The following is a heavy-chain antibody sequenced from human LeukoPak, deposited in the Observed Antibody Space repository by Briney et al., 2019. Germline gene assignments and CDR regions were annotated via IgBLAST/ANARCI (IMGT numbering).Heavy chain of an antibody. Sequence: PSETLSLTCTVSGGSISSRGFFWGWIRQPPGKGPEWIGSVYYSGSTYYNSSLKSRVTISVDTSKYHFSLKLSSVTAAVTAVYYCARLSCSDTICPTLPYNHFDPWGQGILVIVSS. CDR1: GGSISSRGFF. CDR2: VYYSGST. J-gene: IGHJ5*02. V-gene: IGHV4-39*01. CDR3: ARLSCSDTICPTLPYNHFDP. D-gene: IGHD2-15*01.